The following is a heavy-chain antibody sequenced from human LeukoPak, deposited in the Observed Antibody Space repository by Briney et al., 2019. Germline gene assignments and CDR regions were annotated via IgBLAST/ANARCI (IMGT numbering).Heavy chain of an antibody. CDR1: GGSISSSSYY. J-gene: IGHJ4*02. D-gene: IGHD6-13*01. CDR3: ASLILIAAGSDF. V-gene: IGHV4-39*07. Sequence: KPSETLSLTCTVSGGSISSSSYYWGWIRQPPGKGLEWIGEINHRGSTTYNSSLKSRVTISIDTSKNQFSLQLRSVTAADTAVYYCASLILIAAGSDFWGQGNLVTVSS. CDR2: INHRGST.